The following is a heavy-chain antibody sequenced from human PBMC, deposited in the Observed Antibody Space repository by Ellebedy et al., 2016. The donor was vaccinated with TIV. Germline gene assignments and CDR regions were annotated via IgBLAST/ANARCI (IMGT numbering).Heavy chain of an antibody. D-gene: IGHD5/OR15-5a*01. CDR3: ARTSTIEGWPDP. V-gene: IGHV4-39*01. J-gene: IGHJ5*02. Sequence: SETLSLTCTVSGGSISSSSYYWGWIRQPPGKGLEWIGNIYYTGSTYYNPSLKNRVTISVDTSKNQFSLRLSSVTAADTAVYYCARTSTIEGWPDPWGQGTLVTVSS. CDR1: GGSISSSSYY. CDR2: IYYTGST.